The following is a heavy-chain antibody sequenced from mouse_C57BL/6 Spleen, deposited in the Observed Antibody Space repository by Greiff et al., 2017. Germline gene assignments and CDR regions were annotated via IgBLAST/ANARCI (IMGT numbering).Heavy chain of an antibody. Sequence: QVQLQQSGPELVKPGASVKISCKASGYAFSSSWMNWVKQRPGKGLEWIGRIYPGDGDTNYNGKFKGKATLTADKSSSTAYMQLSSLTSEDSAVYFCASGADSSGYYFDYWGQGTTLTVSS. CDR2: IYPGDGDT. V-gene: IGHV1-82*01. D-gene: IGHD3-2*02. CDR1: GYAFSSSW. J-gene: IGHJ2*01. CDR3: ASGADSSGYYFDY.